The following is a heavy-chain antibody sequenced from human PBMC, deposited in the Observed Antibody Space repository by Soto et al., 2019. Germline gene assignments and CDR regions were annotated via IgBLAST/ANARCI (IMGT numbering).Heavy chain of an antibody. CDR3: ARDLVAGTGE. Sequence: QVQLVESGGGVVQPGWSLRLSCAASGFTFSSYAMHWVRQAPGKGLEWVAVISYDGSNKYYADSVKGRFTISRDNSKNTLYLQMNSLRAEDTAVYYCARDLVAGTGEWGQGTLVTVSS. CDR1: GFTFSSYA. V-gene: IGHV3-30-3*01. D-gene: IGHD6-19*01. J-gene: IGHJ4*02. CDR2: ISYDGSNK.